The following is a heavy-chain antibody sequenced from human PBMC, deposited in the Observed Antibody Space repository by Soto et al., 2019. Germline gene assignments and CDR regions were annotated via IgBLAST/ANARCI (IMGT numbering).Heavy chain of an antibody. CDR3: ARVLGNDAFDI. CDR2: IYHSGST. V-gene: IGHV4-4*02. CDR1: GGSLSSSNW. D-gene: IGHD3-3*02. J-gene: IGHJ3*02. Sequence: SETLSLTCAVSGGSLSSSNWWSWVRQPPWKGLEWIGEIYHSGSTNYNPSLKSRVTISVHKSKNQFSLKLSSVTAADTAVYYCARVLGNDAFDIWGQGTMVTVSS.